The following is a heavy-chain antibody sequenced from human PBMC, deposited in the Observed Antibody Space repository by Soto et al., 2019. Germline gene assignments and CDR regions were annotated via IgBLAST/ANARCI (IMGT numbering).Heavy chain of an antibody. CDR2: ISYDGSNK. D-gene: IGHD3-9*01. CDR1: GFTFSSYG. CDR3: AKDQAYYDILTGYYMNYFDY. J-gene: IGHJ4*02. Sequence: PGGSLRVSCAASGFTFSSYGMHWGRQAPSKGLEWVAVISYDGSNKYYADSVKGRFAISRDNSKNTLYLQMNSLRAEDTAVYYCAKDQAYYDILTGYYMNYFDYWGQGTLVTVSS. V-gene: IGHV3-30*18.